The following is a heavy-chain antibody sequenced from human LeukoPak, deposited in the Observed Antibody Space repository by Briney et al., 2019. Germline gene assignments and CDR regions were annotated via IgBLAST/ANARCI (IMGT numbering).Heavy chain of an antibody. J-gene: IGHJ4*02. V-gene: IGHV1-69*13. CDR1: GGTFSSYA. CDR2: IIPIFGTA. CDR3: ARVPLPPMIVVTFHFDY. D-gene: IGHD3-22*01. Sequence: ASVKVSCKASGGTFSSYAISWVRQAPGQGLEWMGGIIPIFGTANYAQKFQGRVTITADESTSTAYMELSSLRSEDTAVYYCARVPLPPMIVVTFHFDYWGQGTLVTVSS.